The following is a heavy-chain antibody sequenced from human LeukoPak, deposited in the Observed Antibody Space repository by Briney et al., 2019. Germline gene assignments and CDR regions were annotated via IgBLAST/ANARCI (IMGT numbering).Heavy chain of an antibody. CDR1: GGSISSYY. Sequence: SETLSLTCTVSGGSISSYYWSWIRQPPGKGLEWIGYIYYSGSTNYNPSLKSRVTISVDTPKNQFSLKLSSVTAADTAVYYCARHQLLWFGESAFDIWGQGTMITVSS. V-gene: IGHV4-59*08. D-gene: IGHD3-10*01. CDR2: IYYSGST. CDR3: ARHQLLWFGESAFDI. J-gene: IGHJ3*02.